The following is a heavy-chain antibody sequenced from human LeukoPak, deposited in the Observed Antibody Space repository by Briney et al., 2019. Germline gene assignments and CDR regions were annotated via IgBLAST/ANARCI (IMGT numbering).Heavy chain of an antibody. V-gene: IGHV4-34*01. CDR1: GESFSGYY. CDR2: INQSGRT. D-gene: IGHD3-10*01. J-gene: IGHJ4*02. Sequence: KPSETLSLTCAVYGESFSGYYWSWIRQPPGKGLEWIGEINQSGRTNYKPSLKSRVTISADTSKNQFSLKLSSVTAADTAVYYCARGRDSGSGSLTLDYWGQGTLVTVSS. CDR3: ARGRDSGSGSLTLDY.